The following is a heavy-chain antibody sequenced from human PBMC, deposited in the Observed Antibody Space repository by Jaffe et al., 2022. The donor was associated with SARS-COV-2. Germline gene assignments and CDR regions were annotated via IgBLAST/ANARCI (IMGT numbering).Heavy chain of an antibody. CDR2: IYTSGST. J-gene: IGHJ5*02. CDR3: ARETYYDFWSGYLAPPGSQIFDP. CDR1: GGSISSGSYY. V-gene: IGHV4-61*02. D-gene: IGHD3-3*01. Sequence: QVQLQESGPGLVKPSQTLSLTCTVSGGSISSGSYYWSWIRQPAGKGLEWIGRIYTSGSTNYNPSLKSRVTISVDTSKNQFSLKLSSVTAADTAVYYCARETYYDFWSGYLAPPGSQIFDPWGQGTLVTVSS.